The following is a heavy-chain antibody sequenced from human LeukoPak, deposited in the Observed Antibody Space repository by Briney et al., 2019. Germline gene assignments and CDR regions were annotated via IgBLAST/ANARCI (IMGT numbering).Heavy chain of an antibody. CDR1: AGSFSGYY. V-gene: IGHV4-34*01. CDR3: ARGRVRRNWFDP. CDR2: INHSGST. D-gene: IGHD3-10*01. Sequence: KPSETLSLTCAVYAGSFSGYYWSWIRQPPGKGLEWIGEINHSGSTNYNPSLKSRVTISVDTSKNQFSLKLSSVTAADTAVYYCARGRVRRNWFDPWGQGTLVTVSS. J-gene: IGHJ5*02.